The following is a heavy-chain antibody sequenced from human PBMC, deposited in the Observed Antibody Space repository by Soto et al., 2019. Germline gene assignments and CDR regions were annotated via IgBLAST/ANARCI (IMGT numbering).Heavy chain of an antibody. Sequence: GASVKVSCKASGYTFTSYGISWVRQAPGQGLEWMGWISAYNGNTNYAQKLQGRVTMTTDTSTSTAYMELRSLRSDDTAVYYCARDGNCSGGSCVSDYYYYYGMDVWGQGTTVTVSS. J-gene: IGHJ6*02. CDR3: ARDGNCSGGSCVSDYYYYYGMDV. CDR2: ISAYNGNT. V-gene: IGHV1-18*01. D-gene: IGHD2-15*01. CDR1: GYTFTSYG.